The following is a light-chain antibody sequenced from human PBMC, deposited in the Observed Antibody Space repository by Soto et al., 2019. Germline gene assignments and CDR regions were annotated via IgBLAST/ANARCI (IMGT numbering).Light chain of an antibody. CDR1: SSNIGNNY. J-gene: IGLJ3*02. Sequence: QSVLTQPPSVSAAPGQKVTISCSGSSSNIGNNYVSWYQQLPGTAPKLLIFDNIQRPSGIPDRFSGSTSGTSATLGITGLQTGDEADYYCGTWDTSLSAWVFGGGTKLTVL. CDR3: GTWDTSLSAWV. V-gene: IGLV1-51*01. CDR2: DNI.